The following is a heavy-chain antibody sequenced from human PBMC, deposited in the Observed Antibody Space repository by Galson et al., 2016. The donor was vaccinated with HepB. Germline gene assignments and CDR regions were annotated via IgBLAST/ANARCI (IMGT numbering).Heavy chain of an antibody. CDR1: GGSINSHS. D-gene: IGHD6-25*01. CDR2: IYYSGTT. Sequence: SETLSLTCTVSGGSINSHSWSWIRQPPGKGLEWIGYIYYSGTTSYSPSLKNRVTMSLDTSKNQCSLRLSSVTPADTAVYYRASLGSGYDYWGQGTLVTVSS. V-gene: IGHV4-59*11. CDR3: ASLGSGYDY. J-gene: IGHJ4*02.